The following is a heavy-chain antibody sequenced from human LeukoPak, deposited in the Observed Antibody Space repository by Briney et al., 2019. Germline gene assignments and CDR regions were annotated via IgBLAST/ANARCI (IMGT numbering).Heavy chain of an antibody. V-gene: IGHV4-4*07. CDR2: IYTSGST. D-gene: IGHD6-13*01. CDR1: GGSISSYY. Sequence: PSETLSLTCTVSGGSISSYYWSWIRQPAGKGLEWIGRIYTSGSTNYNPSLKSRVTMSVDTSKNQFSLKLSSVTAADTAVYYCARDAGLGAAAGKDYFDYWGQGTLVTVSS. CDR3: ARDAGLGAAAGKDYFDY. J-gene: IGHJ4*02.